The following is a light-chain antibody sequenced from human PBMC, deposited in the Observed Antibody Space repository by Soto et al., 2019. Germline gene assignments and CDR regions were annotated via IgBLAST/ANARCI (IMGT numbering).Light chain of an antibody. J-gene: IGLJ2*01. CDR3: QTRDTGIHVV. V-gene: IGLV4-69*01. CDR2: VNSDGSH. Sequence: QLVLSQSPSASASLGASVKLTCTLSSGHSSYAIAWHQQQPEKGPRYLMKVNSDGSHTKGDGIPDRFSGSSSGAERYLTISSLQSEDEADYYCQTRDTGIHVVFGGGTKLTVL. CDR1: SGHSSYA.